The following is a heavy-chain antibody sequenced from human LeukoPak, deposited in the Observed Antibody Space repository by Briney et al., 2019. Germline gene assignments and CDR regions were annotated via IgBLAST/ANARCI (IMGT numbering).Heavy chain of an antibody. Sequence: GGSLRLSCAASGFTFDDYGMSWVRQAPGKGLEWVSGINWNGGSTGYADSVKGRFTISRDNAKNSLYLQMNSLRAEDTAVYYCVRVRNWNVDDAFDIWGQGTMVTVSS. CDR2: INWNGGST. V-gene: IGHV3-20*04. J-gene: IGHJ3*02. D-gene: IGHD1-20*01. CDR3: VRVRNWNVDDAFDI. CDR1: GFTFDDYG.